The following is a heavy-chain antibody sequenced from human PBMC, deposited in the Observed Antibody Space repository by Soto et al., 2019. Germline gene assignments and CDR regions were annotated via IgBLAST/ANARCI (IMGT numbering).Heavy chain of an antibody. Sequence: QITLKESGPTLVKPTQTLTLTCTFCGFSLTTRGVSVVWIRQPPGKALEWLALIYWDDDQRYSPSLKSRLTITKDTSKNQVVLTMTNMDPVDTATYYCAHVLGYCSGGSCYSGPSDYWGQGTLVTVSS. J-gene: IGHJ4*02. CDR3: AHVLGYCSGGSCYSGPSDY. V-gene: IGHV2-5*02. CDR2: IYWDDDQ. D-gene: IGHD2-15*01. CDR1: GFSLTTRGVS.